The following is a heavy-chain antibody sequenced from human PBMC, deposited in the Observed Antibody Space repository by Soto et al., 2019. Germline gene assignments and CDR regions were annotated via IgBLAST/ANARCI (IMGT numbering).Heavy chain of an antibody. CDR1: GFTVSSNY. CDR3: AREPGIGGDPHYYYYYGMDV. J-gene: IGHJ6*02. Sequence: PGGSLRLSCAASGFTVSSNYMSWVRQAPGKGLEWVSVIYSGGSTYYADSVKGRFTISRDNSKNTLYLQMNSLRAEDTAVYYCAREPGIGGDPHYYYYYGMDVWGQGTTVTVSS. D-gene: IGHD3-16*01. CDR2: IYSGGST. V-gene: IGHV3-53*01.